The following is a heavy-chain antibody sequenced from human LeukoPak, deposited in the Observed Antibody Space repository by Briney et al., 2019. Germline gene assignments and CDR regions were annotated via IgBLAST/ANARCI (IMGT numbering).Heavy chain of an antibody. J-gene: IGHJ4*02. CDR1: GGSISGYY. Sequence: SETLSPTCTVSGGSISGYYWSWIRQPPGKGPEWIGYTSYSGSTAYNPSLKSRVTISVDTSKSQFSLKLSSVTAADTAVYYCARGSDSHAWRLGSWGQGTLVTVSS. V-gene: IGHV4-59*01. CDR3: ARGSDSHAWRLGS. D-gene: IGHD3-16*01. CDR2: TSYSGST.